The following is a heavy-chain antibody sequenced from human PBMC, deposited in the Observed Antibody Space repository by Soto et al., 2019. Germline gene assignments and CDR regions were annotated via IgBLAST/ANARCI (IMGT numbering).Heavy chain of an antibody. CDR3: ARRGAAAAYFDY. D-gene: IGHD6-13*01. CDR1: GGSISSSSYY. Sequence: QLQLQESGPGLVKPSETLSLTCTVSGGSISSSSYYWGWIRQPPGKGLEWIGRIFYSGSTYYNPSLKSRVTISVDTSKNQFSLKLSSVTAADTAVYYCARRGAAAAYFDYWGQGTLVTVSS. V-gene: IGHV4-39*01. J-gene: IGHJ4*02. CDR2: IFYSGST.